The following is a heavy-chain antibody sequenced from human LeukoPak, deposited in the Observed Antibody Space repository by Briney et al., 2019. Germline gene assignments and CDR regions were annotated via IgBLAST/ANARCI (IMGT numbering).Heavy chain of an antibody. D-gene: IGHD2-2*01. CDR1: GFTFSSYG. J-gene: IGHJ4*02. V-gene: IGHV3-30*02. CDR2: IRYDGSNK. CDR3: ARGRVVISSASRDFYFDY. Sequence: GSLRLSRAASGFTFSSYGMHWDRQAPGKGLEWVAFIRYDGSNKYYADSVKGRFTISRDNAKNSLYLQMDSLRAEDSAVYYCARGRVVISSASRDFYFDYWGQGTLVTVSS.